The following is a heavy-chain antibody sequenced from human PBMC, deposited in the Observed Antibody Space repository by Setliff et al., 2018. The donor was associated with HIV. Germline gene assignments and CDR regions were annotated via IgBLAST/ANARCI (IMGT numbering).Heavy chain of an antibody. J-gene: IGHJ4*02. D-gene: IGHD5-18*01. CDR1: GGSISSYY. Sequence: SETLSLTCTVSGGSISSYYWSWIRQPPGKGLEWIGYIYTTGSTNYNPSLKSRVTISVDTSKNQLSLRLSSVTATDTAVYYCARLRGYSYGYGSLYYFDYWGQGTLVTAPQ. V-gene: IGHV4-4*08. CDR3: ARLRGYSYGYGSLYYFDY. CDR2: IYTTGST.